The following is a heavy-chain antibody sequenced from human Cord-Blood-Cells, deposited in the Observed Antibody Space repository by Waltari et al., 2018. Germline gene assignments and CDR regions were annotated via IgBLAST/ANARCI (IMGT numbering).Heavy chain of an antibody. CDR2: INHSGSN. V-gene: IGHV4-34*01. J-gene: IGHJ6*03. D-gene: IGHD3-3*01. CDR1: GGSFSGYY. Sequence: QVQLQQCGAGLLKPSETLSLTCAVYGGSFSGYYWSWIRHPPVTGMEWIGEINHSGSNNYDPSIKSRVTRAVDTSKNQFCLKLSSVTAADTAVYYCARGPGRFLEWLLGYYYMDVWGKGTTVTVSS. CDR3: ARGPGRFLEWLLGYYYMDV.